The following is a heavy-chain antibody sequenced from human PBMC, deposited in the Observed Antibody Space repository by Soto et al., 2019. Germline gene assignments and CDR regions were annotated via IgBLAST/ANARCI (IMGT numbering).Heavy chain of an antibody. Sequence: GGSLRLSCAASGFTFSSYGMHWVRQAPGKGLEWVAVILYDGSNKYYADSVKGRFTISRDNSKNTLFLQMNSLRAKDTAVYHCAKEKEYGDYGVGYFDYWGQGTLVTVSS. CDR2: ILYDGSNK. CDR3: AKEKEYGDYGVGYFDY. CDR1: GFTFSSYG. D-gene: IGHD4-17*01. J-gene: IGHJ4*02. V-gene: IGHV3-30*18.